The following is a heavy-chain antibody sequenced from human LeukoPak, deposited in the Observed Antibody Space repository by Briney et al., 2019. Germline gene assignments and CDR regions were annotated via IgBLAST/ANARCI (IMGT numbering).Heavy chain of an antibody. V-gene: IGHV3-21*01. Sequence: PGGSLRLSCAASGFTFSSYSMNWVRQAPGKGLEWVSSISSSGNYIYYADSMKGRFTISRDNAKNSLYLQMNSLRAEDTAVYYCARVREESGYDLQIDYWGQGTLVTVSS. CDR1: GFTFSSYS. CDR3: ARVREESGYDLQIDY. D-gene: IGHD5-12*01. CDR2: ISSSGNYI. J-gene: IGHJ4*02.